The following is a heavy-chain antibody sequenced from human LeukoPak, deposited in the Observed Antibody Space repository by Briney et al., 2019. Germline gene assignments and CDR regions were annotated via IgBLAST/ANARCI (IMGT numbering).Heavy chain of an antibody. J-gene: IGHJ4*02. CDR2: IYYSGST. CDR3: ARQSYDSSGYYYFDY. D-gene: IGHD3-22*01. CDR1: GGSISSSGYY. Sequence: SETLSLTCTVSGGSISSSGYYWGWIRQPPGKGLQWIGSIYYSGSTYYHPSLKSRVIVSVDTSKNQFSLKLSSVTAADTAVYYCARQSYDSSGYYYFDYWGQGTLVTVSS. V-gene: IGHV4-39*01.